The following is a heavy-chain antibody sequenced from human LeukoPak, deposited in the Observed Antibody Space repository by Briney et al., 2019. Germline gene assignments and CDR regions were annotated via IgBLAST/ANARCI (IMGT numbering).Heavy chain of an antibody. Sequence: ASVKVSCKASGYTFTGYYMHWVRQAPGQGLEWMGWINPNSGGTNYAQKFQGRVTMTRDTSISTAYMELSRLRSDDTAVHYCARLRVYGNYFDYWGQGTLVTVSS. D-gene: IGHD2-8*01. CDR3: ARLRVYGNYFDY. CDR1: GYTFTGYY. CDR2: INPNSGGT. V-gene: IGHV1-2*02. J-gene: IGHJ4*02.